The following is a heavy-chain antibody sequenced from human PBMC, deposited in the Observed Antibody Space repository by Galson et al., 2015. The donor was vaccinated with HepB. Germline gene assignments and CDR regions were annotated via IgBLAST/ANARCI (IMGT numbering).Heavy chain of an antibody. Sequence: SLRLSCAASEFSFSTYHMNWVRQAPGKGLEWVSYIDSTSSYTYYADSVKGRFTISRENAKNTLYLQMNSLRAEDTAVFYCARSSGSNYFYGMDVWGQGTTVTVSS. CDR2: IDSTSSYT. CDR3: ARSSGSNYFYGMDV. J-gene: IGHJ6*02. CDR1: EFSFSTYH. V-gene: IGHV3-21*06. D-gene: IGHD5-12*01.